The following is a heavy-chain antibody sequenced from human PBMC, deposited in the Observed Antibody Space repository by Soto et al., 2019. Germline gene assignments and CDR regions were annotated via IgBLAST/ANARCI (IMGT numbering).Heavy chain of an antibody. V-gene: IGHV6-1*01. Sequence: SQTLSLTCALSGDSVSSTRAAWNWIRQSPSRGLEWLGRTFYRSKWYYDYAVSVKSRITINPDTSKNQFSLQPNSVTPEDTAVYYCSRRLKLGAAYYGMDVWDQGSRGTVSS. CDR3: SRRLKLGAAYYGMDV. CDR1: GDSVSSTRAA. J-gene: IGHJ6*02. CDR2: TFYRSKWYY. D-gene: IGHD1-26*01.